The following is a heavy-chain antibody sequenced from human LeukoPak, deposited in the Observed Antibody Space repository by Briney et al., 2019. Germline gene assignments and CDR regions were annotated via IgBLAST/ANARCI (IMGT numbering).Heavy chain of an antibody. CDR1: GFIVSSNY. V-gene: IGHV3-53*01. Sequence: GGSLRLSCAASGFIVSSNYMSWVRQAPGKSLEWVSIIYSDGSTYYADSVKGRFTISRDNFKNILYFDMNSLRVEDAAVYYCASLELSAGYFFDYWGQGTLVTVSS. J-gene: IGHJ4*02. CDR2: IYSDGST. D-gene: IGHD1-26*01. CDR3: ASLELSAGYFFDY.